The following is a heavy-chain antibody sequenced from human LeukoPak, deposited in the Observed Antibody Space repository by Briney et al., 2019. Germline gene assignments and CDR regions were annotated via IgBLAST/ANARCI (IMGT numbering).Heavy chain of an antibody. CDR1: GGSMSSYY. Sequence: SETLSLTCTVSGGSMSSYYWSWIRRPPGKGLEWIGYIYYSGNTNYNPSLKSRVTISIDTSKNQFSLKLTSVTAADTAVCYCARMAAIGAMDVWGQGTTVTVSS. J-gene: IGHJ6*01. CDR3: ARMAAIGAMDV. V-gene: IGHV4-59*08. CDR2: IYYSGNT. D-gene: IGHD5-24*01.